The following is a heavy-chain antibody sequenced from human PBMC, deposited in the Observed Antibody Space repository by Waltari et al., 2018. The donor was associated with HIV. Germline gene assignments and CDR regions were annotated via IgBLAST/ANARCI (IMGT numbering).Heavy chain of an antibody. J-gene: IGHJ6*02. CDR3: ASIAYCGGDCYPRGMDV. CDR1: GFTVSSNY. V-gene: IGHV3-66*01. Sequence: GGGLVQPGGSLRLSCAASGFTVSSNYMSWVRQATGKGLEWVSVIYSGGSTYYADSVKGRFTISRDNSKNTLYLQMNSLRAEDTAVYYCASIAYCGGDCYPRGMDVWGQGTTVTVSS. CDR2: IYSGGST. D-gene: IGHD2-21*02.